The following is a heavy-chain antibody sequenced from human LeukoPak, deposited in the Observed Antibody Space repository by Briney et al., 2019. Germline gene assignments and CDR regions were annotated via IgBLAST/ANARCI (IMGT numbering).Heavy chain of an antibody. Sequence: GGSLRLSCTASGFALDDYVMHWVGQTPGGGLEWVSGISRDSANIDYADSVKGRFTISRDNDKNSLYLQMNSLTTEDTALYYCARDFCTGCNYYFYGMDVWGRGTTVTVSS. J-gene: IGHJ6*02. D-gene: IGHD2-2*01. CDR1: GFALDDYV. V-gene: IGHV3-9*01. CDR3: ARDFCTGCNYYFYGMDV. CDR2: ISRDSANI.